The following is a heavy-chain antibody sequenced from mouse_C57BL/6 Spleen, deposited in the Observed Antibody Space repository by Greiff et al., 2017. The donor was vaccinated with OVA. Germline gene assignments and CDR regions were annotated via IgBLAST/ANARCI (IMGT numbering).Heavy chain of an antibody. D-gene: IGHD1-1*01. J-gene: IGHJ4*01. Sequence: VQLQQSGAELVRPGASVKLSCKASGYTFTDYYINWVKQRPGQGLEWIARIYPGSGNTYYNEKFKGKATLTAEKSSSTAYMQLSSLTSEDSAVYFCSRWGLITTVVAPMDYWGQGTSVTVSS. CDR1: GYTFTDYY. CDR3: SRWGLITTVVAPMDY. CDR2: IYPGSGNT. V-gene: IGHV1-76*01.